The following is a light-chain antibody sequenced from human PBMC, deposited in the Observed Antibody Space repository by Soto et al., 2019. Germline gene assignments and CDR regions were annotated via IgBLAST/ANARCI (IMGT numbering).Light chain of an antibody. Sequence: DIQMTQSPSTLSASIGDRVTITCRASQSISSWLAWYQQKPGKAPKLLIYKASSLESGVPSRFSGSGSGTQFTLTISRLQHDDYATYYCQEYNSHSRYTFGQGTKLQIK. V-gene: IGKV1-5*03. J-gene: IGKJ2*01. CDR3: QEYNSHSRYT. CDR2: KAS. CDR1: QSISSW.